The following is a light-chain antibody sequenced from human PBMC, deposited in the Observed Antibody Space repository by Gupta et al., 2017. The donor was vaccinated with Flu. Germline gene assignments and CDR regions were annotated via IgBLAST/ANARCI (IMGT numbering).Light chain of an antibody. CDR1: QSVSSNY. CDR2: GTS. CDR3: QQYGDSLYT. J-gene: IGKJ2*01. Sequence: EVVLTQSPGTLPLSPGERATLTCWASQSVSSNYLAWYQQKPGQAPRPLIYGTSARATGVPDRFSGSGSGTEFTLTISRLEPEDVAVYYCQQYGDSLYTFGQGTKLEIK. V-gene: IGKV3-20*01.